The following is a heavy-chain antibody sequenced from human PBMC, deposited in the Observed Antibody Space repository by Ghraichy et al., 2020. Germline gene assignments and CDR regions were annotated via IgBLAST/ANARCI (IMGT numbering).Heavy chain of an antibody. CDR3: ARGAGQSGYILGGY. CDR1: GLTFSTYW. D-gene: IGHD5-12*01. Sequence: GGSLRLSCAASGLTFSTYWMHWVRQAPGKGLVWVSRINSDGSSISYADSVKGRFTISRDNARNTVYLQMNSLRAEDTAVYYCARGAGQSGYILGGYWGQGTLVTVSS. CDR2: INSDGSSI. J-gene: IGHJ4*02. V-gene: IGHV3-74*01.